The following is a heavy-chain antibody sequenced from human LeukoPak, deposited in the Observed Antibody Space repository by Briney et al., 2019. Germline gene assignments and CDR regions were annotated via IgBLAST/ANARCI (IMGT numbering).Heavy chain of an antibody. Sequence: ASVKVSCKASGYTFTGYYMHWVRQAPGQGLEWMGWINPNSGGTNYARKFQGRVTMTRDTSISTAYMELSRLRSDGTAVYYCARDPDPQPFDIWGQGTTVTVSS. V-gene: IGHV1-2*02. D-gene: IGHD2-2*01. CDR3: ARDPDPQPFDI. J-gene: IGHJ3*02. CDR1: GYTFTGYY. CDR2: INPNSGGT.